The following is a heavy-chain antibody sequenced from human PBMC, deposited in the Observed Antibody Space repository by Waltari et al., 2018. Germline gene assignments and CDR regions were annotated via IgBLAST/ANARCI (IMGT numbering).Heavy chain of an antibody. V-gene: IGHV3-7*01. J-gene: IGHJ4*02. D-gene: IGHD2-8*01. CDR1: GFTFSSYW. CDR3: ARSALMVYAFDY. CDR2: IKQDGSEK. Sequence: EVQLVESGGGLVQPGGSLRLSCAACGFTFSSYWMSWVRQAPGKGLEWVANIKQDGSEKYYVDSVKGRFTISRDNAKNSLYLQMNSLRAEDMAVYYCARSALMVYAFDYWGQGTLVTVSS.